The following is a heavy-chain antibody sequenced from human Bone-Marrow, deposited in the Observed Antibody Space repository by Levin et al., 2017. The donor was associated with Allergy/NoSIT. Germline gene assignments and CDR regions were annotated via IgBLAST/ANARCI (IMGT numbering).Heavy chain of an antibody. V-gene: IGHV3-21*01. D-gene: IGHD6-6*01. CDR3: ARVIEYSSSDWFDP. J-gene: IGHJ5*02. Sequence: GESLKISCAASGFTFSSYSMNWVRQAPGKGLEWVSSISSSSSYIYYADSVKGRFTISRDNAKNSLYLQMNSLRAEDTAVYYCARVIEYSSSDWFDPWGQGTLVTVSS. CDR1: GFTFSSYS. CDR2: ISSSSSYI.